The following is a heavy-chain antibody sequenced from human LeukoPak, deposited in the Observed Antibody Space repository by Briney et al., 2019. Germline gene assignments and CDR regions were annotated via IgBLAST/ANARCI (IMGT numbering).Heavy chain of an antibody. Sequence: GGSLRLSCAASGFTFDDYAMHWVRQAPGKGLEWVSGISWNSGSIGYADSVKGRFTISRDNAKNSLYLQMNSLRAEDTALYYCAKAEGGFYYYYGMDVWGQGTTVTVSS. CDR3: AKAEGGFYYYYGMDV. D-gene: IGHD5-12*01. CDR2: ISWNSGSI. CDR1: GFTFDDYA. J-gene: IGHJ6*02. V-gene: IGHV3-9*01.